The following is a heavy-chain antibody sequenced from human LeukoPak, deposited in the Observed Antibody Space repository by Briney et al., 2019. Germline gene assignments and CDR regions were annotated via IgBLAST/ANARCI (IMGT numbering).Heavy chain of an antibody. V-gene: IGHV4-4*02. CDR3: ARRRSGSYDYFDY. D-gene: IGHD1-26*01. CDR2: IYHSGST. J-gene: IGHJ4*02. Sequence: SGTLSLTCAVSGGSISSSNWWSWVRQPPGKGLEWIGEIYHSGSTNYNPSLKSRVTISLDTSKSQFSLNLNSVTAADTAVYYCARRRSGSYDYFDYWGQGTLVTVSS. CDR1: GGSISSSNW.